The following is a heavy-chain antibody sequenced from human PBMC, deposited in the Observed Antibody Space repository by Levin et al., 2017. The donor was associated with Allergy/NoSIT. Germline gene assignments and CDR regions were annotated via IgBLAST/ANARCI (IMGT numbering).Heavy chain of an antibody. V-gene: IGHV5-51*01. CDR3: ARHVGAHYRPKSLFFYGMDV. CDR2: IYPGDSDT. Sequence: GESLKISCKGSGYSFTSYWIGWVRQMPGKGLEWMGIIYPGDSDTRYSPSFQGQVTISADKSISTAYLQWSSLKASDTAMYYCARHVGAHYRPKSLFFYGMDVWGQGTTVTVSS. CDR1: GYSFTSYW. J-gene: IGHJ6*02. D-gene: IGHD1-26*01.